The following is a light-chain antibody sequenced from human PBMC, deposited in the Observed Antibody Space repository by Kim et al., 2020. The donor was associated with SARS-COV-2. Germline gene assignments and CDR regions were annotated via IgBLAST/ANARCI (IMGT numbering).Light chain of an antibody. Sequence: SAYVGDTVTITCRASQSISSYLNWYQQKPGKAPKLLIYAASSLQSGVPSRFSGSGSGTDFSLTISSLQPEDFATYYCQQSYSTPRTFGQGTKLEI. CDR3: QQSYSTPRT. CDR1: QSISSY. J-gene: IGKJ2*01. V-gene: IGKV1-39*01. CDR2: AAS.